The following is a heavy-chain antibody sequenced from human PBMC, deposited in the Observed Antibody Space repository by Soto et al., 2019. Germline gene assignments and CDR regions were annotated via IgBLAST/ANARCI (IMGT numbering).Heavy chain of an antibody. CDR1: GFMFSTTD. V-gene: IGHV3-23*01. J-gene: IGHJ5*02. Sequence: GGSLRLSCAASGFMFSTTDMSWVRQAPGKGLEWLTTIEGSGEITCYADSVKGRFTISRDNSKSTVYLQMDSLTADDTAIYFCVKNSGWFNTWGQGTPVTVAS. D-gene: IGHD3-10*01. CDR3: VKNSGWFNT. CDR2: IEGSGEIT.